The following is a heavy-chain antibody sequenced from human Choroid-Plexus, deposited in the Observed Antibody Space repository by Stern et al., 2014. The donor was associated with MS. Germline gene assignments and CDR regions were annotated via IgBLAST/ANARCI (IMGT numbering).Heavy chain of an antibody. CDR2: VSYDGSNK. CDR3: AKDRQYLTYFFDH. Sequence: VQLVESGGGVVQPGRPLRLSCVASGFTFGSCAMHWVRQAPGKGLEWVAGVSYDGSNKYYADSVNARFTISRDNSQNTLYMQMSSLRPEDTAVYYCAKDRQYLTYFFDHWGQGSLVTVSS. D-gene: IGHD2/OR15-2a*01. CDR1: GFTFGSCA. J-gene: IGHJ5*02. V-gene: IGHV3-30*18.